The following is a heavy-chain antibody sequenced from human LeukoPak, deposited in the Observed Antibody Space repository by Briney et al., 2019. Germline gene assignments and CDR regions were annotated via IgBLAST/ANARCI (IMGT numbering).Heavy chain of an antibody. J-gene: IGHJ4*02. CDR3: ARSPAANTPFDYYLDS. D-gene: IGHD2-2*01. CDR1: GFTFRSYG. Sequence: GGSLRLSCAAFGFTFRSYGMHWVRQAPGKGLEWVAFIRYEGDGENYADSVKGRFTISRDNSKNTLFLQMNSLRAEDTAVYYCARSPAANTPFDYYLDSWGQGTLVAVSS. V-gene: IGHV3-30*02. CDR2: IRYEGDGE.